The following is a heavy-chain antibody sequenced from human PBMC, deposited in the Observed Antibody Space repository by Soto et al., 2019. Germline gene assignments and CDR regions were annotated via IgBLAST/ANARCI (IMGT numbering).Heavy chain of an antibody. CDR1: GFTFSSYG. CDR3: ARDRGWIQLWFDY. CDR2: IWYDGSNK. D-gene: IGHD5-18*01. J-gene: IGHJ4*02. Sequence: GGSLRLSCAASGFTFSSYGMHWVRQAPGKGLEWVAVIWYDGSNKYYADSVKGRFTISRDNSKNTLYLQMNSLRAEDTAVYYCARDRGWIQLWFDYWGQGTLVTVSS. V-gene: IGHV3-33*01.